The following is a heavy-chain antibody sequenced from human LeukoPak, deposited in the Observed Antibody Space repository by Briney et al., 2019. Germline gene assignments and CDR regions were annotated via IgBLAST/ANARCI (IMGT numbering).Heavy chain of an antibody. D-gene: IGHD6-6*01. CDR1: GFTLSGFG. CDR3: ARSSYSSSSSV. J-gene: IGHJ3*01. CDR2: INSDGSEG. Sequence: GGSLRLSCAVSGFTLSGFGMIWSRKAPGKGLEWVASINSDGSEGYYADVVKGRFTISRDNAKNSLYLQINSLRAEDTAVYYCARSSYSSSSSVWGQGTMVTVSS. V-gene: IGHV3-7*03.